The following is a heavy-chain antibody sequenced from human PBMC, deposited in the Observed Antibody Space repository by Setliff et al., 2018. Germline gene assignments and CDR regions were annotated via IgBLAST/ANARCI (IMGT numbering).Heavy chain of an antibody. V-gene: IGHV4-38-2*02. Sequence: PSETLSLTCAVSGYSISSPHYWGWIRQAPGKGLEWIGSIKHSGNTYYNPSLKSRVTISVDTSNNQFSLKLTSVTAADTAVYYCARDGGDGYGVDAYAGGGFDIWGQGTMVTVSS. CDR2: IKHSGNT. CDR1: GYSISSPHY. D-gene: IGHD4-17*01. J-gene: IGHJ3*02. CDR3: ARDGGDGYGVDAYAGGGFDI.